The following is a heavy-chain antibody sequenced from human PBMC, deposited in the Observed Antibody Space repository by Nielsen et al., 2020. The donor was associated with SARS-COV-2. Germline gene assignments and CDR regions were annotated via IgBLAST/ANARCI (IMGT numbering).Heavy chain of an antibody. CDR2: IDYSGST. CDR3: ARDSGHTVTTHNWFDP. V-gene: IGHV4-61*03. D-gene: IGHD4-11*01. Sequence: SETLSLTCTVSGGSVSSIIYYWSWIRQSPGKGLEWIGHIDYSGSTNYNPSLESRVTILVDTSRNDFSLRLSSVTASDTAVYYCARDSGHTVTTHNWFDPWGQGTLVTVSS. CDR1: GGSVSSIIYY. J-gene: IGHJ5*02.